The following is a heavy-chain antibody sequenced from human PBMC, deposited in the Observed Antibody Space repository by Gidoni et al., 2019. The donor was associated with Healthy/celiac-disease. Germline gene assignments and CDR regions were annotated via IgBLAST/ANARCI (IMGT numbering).Heavy chain of an antibody. CDR1: GFTFSSYA. CDR2: ISGSGGST. CDR3: AKDRGDLTSGLVDP. V-gene: IGHV3-23*01. D-gene: IGHD3-10*01. J-gene: IGHJ5*02. Sequence: EVQLLESGGGLVQPGGSLRLSCAASGFTFSSYAMSGVRQAPGKGLEWVSAISGSGGSTYYADSVKGRFTISRDNSKNTLYLQMNSLRAEDTAVYYGAKDRGDLTSGLVDPWGQGTLVTVSS.